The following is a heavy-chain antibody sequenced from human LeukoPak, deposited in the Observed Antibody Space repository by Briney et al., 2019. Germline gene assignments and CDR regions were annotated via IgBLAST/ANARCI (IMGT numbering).Heavy chain of an antibody. J-gene: IGHJ5*02. CDR2: INHSGST. Sequence: KPSETLSLTCAVYGGSFSGYYWSWIRQPPGKGLEWIGEINHSGSTNYNPSLKSRVTISVDTSKNQFSLKLSSVTAADTAVYYCARFRITMIVRPYNWFDPWGQGTLVTVSS. V-gene: IGHV4-34*01. CDR3: ARFRITMIVRPYNWFDP. CDR1: GGSFSGYY. D-gene: IGHD3-22*01.